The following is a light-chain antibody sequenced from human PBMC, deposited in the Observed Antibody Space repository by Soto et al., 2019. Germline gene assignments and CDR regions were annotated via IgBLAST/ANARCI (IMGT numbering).Light chain of an antibody. V-gene: IGLV2-14*03. CDR2: DVS. J-gene: IGLJ2*01. Sequence: QSVLTQPASVSGSPGQSITISCTGAVSDVAGYTYVSWYQQLPGKGPKVIIYDVSNRPSGVSNRFSGSKSGTTASLTISGLQAEDEADYYCSSFTSTSGLFGGGTKLTVL. CDR3: SSFTSTSGL. CDR1: VSDVAGYTY.